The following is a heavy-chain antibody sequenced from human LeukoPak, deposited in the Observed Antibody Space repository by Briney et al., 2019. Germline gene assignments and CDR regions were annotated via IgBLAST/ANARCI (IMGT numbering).Heavy chain of an antibody. Sequence: GASGKVSCKASGYTFTSYYMHWVRQAPGQGLEWMGIINPSGGSTSYAQKFQGRVTMTRDTSTSTVYMELSSLRSEDTAVYYCARDHEYYYGSGSYYPGGCDYWGQGTLVTVSS. CDR1: GYTFTSYY. V-gene: IGHV1-46*01. CDR3: ARDHEYYYGSGSYYPGGCDY. D-gene: IGHD3-10*01. J-gene: IGHJ4*02. CDR2: INPSGGST.